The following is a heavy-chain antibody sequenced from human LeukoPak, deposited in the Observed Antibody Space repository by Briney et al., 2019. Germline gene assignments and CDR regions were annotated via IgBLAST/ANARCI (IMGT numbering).Heavy chain of an antibody. V-gene: IGHV4-61*02. CDR2: IYTSGST. CDR3: ARAQQLTYFDY. D-gene: IGHD6-13*01. J-gene: IGHJ4*02. CDR1: GGSISSGSYY. Sequence: PSETLSLTCTVSGGSISSGSYYWSWIRQPAGKGLEWIGRIYTSGSTNYNPSLKSRVTISVDTSKNQFSLKLSSVTAAGTAVYYCARAQQLTYFDYWGQGTLVTVSS.